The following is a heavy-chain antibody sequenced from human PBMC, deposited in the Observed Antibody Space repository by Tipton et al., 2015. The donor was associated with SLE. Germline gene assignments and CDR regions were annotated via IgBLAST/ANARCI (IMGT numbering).Heavy chain of an antibody. CDR3: ALTVDFFGAFDI. D-gene: IGHD3/OR15-3a*01. J-gene: IGHJ3*02. V-gene: IGHV4-59*12. CDR1: GGSISSYY. Sequence: TLSLTCTVSGGSISSYYWSWIRQPPGKGLEWIGNIDYSGRTNYNPSLKSRVTISVDTAKNQFSLKLSSVTAADTAVYYCALTVDFFGAFDIWGQGTMVTVTS. CDR2: IDYSGRT.